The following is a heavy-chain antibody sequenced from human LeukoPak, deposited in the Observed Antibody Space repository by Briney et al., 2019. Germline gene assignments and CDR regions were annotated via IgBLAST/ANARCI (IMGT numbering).Heavy chain of an antibody. CDR3: ASSLMVRGVIIPYYFDY. J-gene: IGHJ4*02. CDR2: IYSGGST. Sequence: PGGSLRLSCAASGFTVSSNYMSWVRQAPGKGLEWVSVIYSGGSTYYADSVKGRFTISRDNAKNSLYLQMNSLRAEDTALYYCASSLMVRGVIIPYYFDYWGQGTLVTVSS. V-gene: IGHV3-53*01. D-gene: IGHD3-10*01. CDR1: GFTVSSNY.